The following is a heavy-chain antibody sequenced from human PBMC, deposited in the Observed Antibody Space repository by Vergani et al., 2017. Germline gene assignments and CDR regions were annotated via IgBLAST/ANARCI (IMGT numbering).Heavy chain of an antibody. D-gene: IGHD6-19*01. Sequence: EVQLVESGGGLVQPGGSLKLSCAASGFTFSGSAMHWVRQASGKGLEWVGRIRSKANSYATAYAASVKGRFTISRDDAKNTAYLQMNSLKTEDTAVYYCTRHFDDSSGWWDPFDYWGQGTLVTVSS. V-gene: IGHV3-73*01. CDR3: TRHFDDSSGWWDPFDY. CDR2: IRSKANSYAT. CDR1: GFTFSGSA. J-gene: IGHJ4*02.